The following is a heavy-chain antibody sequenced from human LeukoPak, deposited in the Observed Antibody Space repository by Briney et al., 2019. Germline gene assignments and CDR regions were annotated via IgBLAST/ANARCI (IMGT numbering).Heavy chain of an antibody. J-gene: IGHJ4*02. CDR3: ASGIVTGTSR. V-gene: IGHV3-15*01. CDR2: IKSKSEGRTR. Sequence: PGGSLRLSCATSRFTFSNAWPSWVRQAPGKGLEWVGRIKSKSEGRTREYAASLEGRFTISRDDSKSRLYLQMNSLKTEDTAVYYCASGIVTGTSRWGQGTLVTVSS. D-gene: IGHD1-1*01. CDR1: RFTFSNAW.